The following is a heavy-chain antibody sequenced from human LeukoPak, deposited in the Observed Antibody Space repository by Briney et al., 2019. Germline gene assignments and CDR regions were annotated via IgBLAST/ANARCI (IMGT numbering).Heavy chain of an antibody. CDR3: TRDYGDYGSLFDY. J-gene: IGHJ4*02. D-gene: IGHD4-17*01. CDR1: GFTFSDYT. Sequence: PGGSLRLSCTASGFTFSDYTMSWVRQAPGKGLEWVGVIRSKAYGGTTEYAASVKGRFTISRDDSKSIAYLQMNSLKTEDTAVYYCTRDYGDYGSLFDYWGQGTLVTVSS. V-gene: IGHV3-49*04. CDR2: IRSKAYGGTT.